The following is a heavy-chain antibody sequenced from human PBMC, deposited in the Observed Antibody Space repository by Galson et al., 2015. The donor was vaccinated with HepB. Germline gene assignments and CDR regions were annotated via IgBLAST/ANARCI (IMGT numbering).Heavy chain of an antibody. V-gene: IGHV3-11*06. CDR1: GFTFSDYY. D-gene: IGHD6-19*01. Sequence: SLRLSCAASGFTFSDYYMSWIRQAPGKGLEWVSYISSSSSYTNYADSVKGRFTISRDNAKKSLYLQMNSLRAEDTAVYYCARDRRREWLVSALAFDIWGQGTMVTVSS. CDR3: ARDRRREWLVSALAFDI. CDR2: ISSSSSYT. J-gene: IGHJ3*02.